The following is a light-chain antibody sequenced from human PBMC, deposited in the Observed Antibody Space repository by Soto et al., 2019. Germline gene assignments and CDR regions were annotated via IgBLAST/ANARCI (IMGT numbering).Light chain of an antibody. CDR2: EGS. Sequence: QSGLTQPASVSGSPGQSITISCTGTSSDVGSYNLVSWYQQHPGKAPKLMIYEGSKRPSGVSNRFSGSKSGNTASLTISGLQAEDEADHYCCSYAGSSRVFGGGTKLTVL. V-gene: IGLV2-23*01. CDR3: CSYAGSSRV. CDR1: SSDVGSYNL. J-gene: IGLJ3*02.